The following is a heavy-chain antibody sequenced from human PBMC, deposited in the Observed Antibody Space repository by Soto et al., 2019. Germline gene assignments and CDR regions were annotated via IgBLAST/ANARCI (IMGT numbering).Heavy chain of an antibody. J-gene: IGHJ4*02. CDR3: AKEAPRSGYSFGDFDY. V-gene: IGHV3-23*01. D-gene: IGHD5-12*01. CDR2: ITGSGGGT. Sequence: VQVLESGGGLVQPGGSLRLSCAASGFTFSNYAMSWVRLAPGKGLEWVSAITGSGGGTYYANSVKGRFTVSRDNSKNTLYLQMNSLRTEDTAVYYCAKEAPRSGYSFGDFDYWGQGTLVTVSS. CDR1: GFTFSNYA.